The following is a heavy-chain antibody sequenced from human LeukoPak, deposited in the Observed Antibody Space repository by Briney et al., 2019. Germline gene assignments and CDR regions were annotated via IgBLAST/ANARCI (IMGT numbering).Heavy chain of an antibody. CDR1: GVSISSRY. V-gene: IGHV4-59*11. Sequence: SETLSLTCSVAGVSISSRYWSWIRRPPGKELEWIGCTFNSGSTRYNPSLGSRVTISEDTSRNQFSLRLTSVTAADTATYYCSRASPGAIYYYGMDVWGQGTTVTVSS. CDR2: TFNSGST. D-gene: IGHD2/OR15-2a*01. CDR3: SRASPGAIYYYGMDV. J-gene: IGHJ6*02.